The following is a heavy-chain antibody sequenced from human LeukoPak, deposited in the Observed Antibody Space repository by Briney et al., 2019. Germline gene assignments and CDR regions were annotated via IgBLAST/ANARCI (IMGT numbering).Heavy chain of an antibody. Sequence: PSETLSLTCAVSGDSISTYYWSWIRQPAGRGLEWIGRMSASGGSNYNPSLKSRVTMSVDTSKNQVSLKLSSVTAADTAAYYCARGWTSYYYYMDVWGKGTTVTVSS. CDR3: ARGWTSYYYYMDV. D-gene: IGHD3/OR15-3a*01. V-gene: IGHV4-4*07. CDR2: MSASGGS. CDR1: GDSISTYY. J-gene: IGHJ6*03.